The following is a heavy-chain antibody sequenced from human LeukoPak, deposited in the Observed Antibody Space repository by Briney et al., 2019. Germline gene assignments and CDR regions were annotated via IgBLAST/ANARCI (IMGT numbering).Heavy chain of an antibody. CDR2: INHSGST. D-gene: IGHD5-12*01. J-gene: IGHJ4*02. CDR3: ARGGGQWLRSYFFDY. Sequence: SSETLSLTCAVYGGSFSGYYWSWIRQPPGKGLEWIGEINHSGSTNYNPSLKSRVTISVDTSKNQFSLRMRSVTAADTAIYYCARGGGQWLRSYFFDYWGQGALVTVSS. V-gene: IGHV4-34*01. CDR1: GGSFSGYY.